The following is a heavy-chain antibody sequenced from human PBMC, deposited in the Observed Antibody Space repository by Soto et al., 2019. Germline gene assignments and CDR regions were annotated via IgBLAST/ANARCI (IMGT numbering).Heavy chain of an antibody. CDR3: AKDLTYGATPGGALDI. J-gene: IGHJ3*02. V-gene: IGHV3-23*01. D-gene: IGHD1-26*01. CDR2: ISSSSDNT. CDR1: TFTFTGYA. Sequence: PGGSLRLSCAASTFTFTGYAMSWVRQAPGEGLEWVSGISSSSDNTYYADSVKGRFTISRDNSKNTLYVQMNSVRAEDTAVYYCAKDLTYGATPGGALDIWGQGTKVTVSS.